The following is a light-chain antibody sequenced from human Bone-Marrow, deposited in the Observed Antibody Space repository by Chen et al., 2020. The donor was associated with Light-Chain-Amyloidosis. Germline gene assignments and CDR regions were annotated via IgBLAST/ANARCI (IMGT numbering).Light chain of an antibody. CDR1: QTISSNY. Sequence: EIVSTQSPGTLSLASGEGANLSCRASQTISSNYLNWYQQKFGQAPRLLIYGSSSKATGIPYRFTGSGSGTDFTLTINRLEPEDFAMYYCQQYGTSPLTFGGGTKVEIK. CDR3: QQYGTSPLT. CDR2: GSS. J-gene: IGKJ4*01. V-gene: IGKV3-20*01.